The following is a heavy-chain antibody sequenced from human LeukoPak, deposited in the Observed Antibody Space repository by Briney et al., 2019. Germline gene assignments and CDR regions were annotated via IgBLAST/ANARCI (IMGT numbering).Heavy chain of an antibody. CDR3: ARDSVNGPFVISLDL. J-gene: IGHJ4*02. CDR2: ISSDGNTE. CDR1: GFSFSSYP. D-gene: IGHD2-8*01. Sequence: GGSLRLSCAAAGFSFSSYPMNWVRQAPGKGLEWVSHISSDGNTESYVDAPRGRFTMSRGNDKNSLFLRINSLRVEDTAVYYCARDSVNGPFVISLDLWGQGALVTVSS. V-gene: IGHV3-48*03.